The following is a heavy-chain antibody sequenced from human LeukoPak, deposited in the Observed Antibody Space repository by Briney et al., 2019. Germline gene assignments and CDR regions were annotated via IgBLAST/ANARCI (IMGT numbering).Heavy chain of an antibody. CDR2: IKQDGSEK. CDR3: ARVPSGMATTFDY. Sequence: PGGSLRLSCAASRFTFSSYWMSWVRQAPGKGLEWVANIKQDGSEKYYVDSVKGRFTISRDNAKNSLYLQMNSLRAEDTAVYYCARVPSGMATTFDYWGQGTLVTVSS. D-gene: IGHD5-24*01. CDR1: RFTFSSYW. V-gene: IGHV3-7*05. J-gene: IGHJ4*02.